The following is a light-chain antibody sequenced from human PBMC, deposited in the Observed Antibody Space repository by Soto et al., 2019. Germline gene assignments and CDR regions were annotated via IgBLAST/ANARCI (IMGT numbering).Light chain of an antibody. J-gene: IGLJ3*02. CDR3: AAWDDNLNGWV. CDR2: GHG. CDR1: NSNVGSDS. Sequence: QSVVTQPPSASGTPGQRVTISCSGSNSNVGSDSVNWYQQLPGAAPKLLIYGHGHRPSGVPDRFSGFTSGTSASLTIGGLQSEDEAVYYCAAWDDNLNGWVFGGGTKLTVL. V-gene: IGLV1-44*01.